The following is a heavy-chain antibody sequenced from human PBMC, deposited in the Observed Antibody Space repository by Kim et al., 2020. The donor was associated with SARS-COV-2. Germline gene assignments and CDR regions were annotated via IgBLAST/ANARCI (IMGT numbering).Heavy chain of an antibody. D-gene: IGHD2-2*01. CDR3: ARGGQYRDYGMDV. J-gene: IGHJ6*02. V-gene: IGHV4-59*09. Sequence: YNPALRSRVTISVDTSKSQFSLKLSSVTAADTAVYYGARGGQYRDYGMDVWGQGTTVTVSS.